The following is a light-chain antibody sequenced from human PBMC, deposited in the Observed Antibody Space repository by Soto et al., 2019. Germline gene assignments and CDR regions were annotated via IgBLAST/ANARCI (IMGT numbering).Light chain of an antibody. CDR2: DAS. Sequence: DIQMTQSPSTLSASVGDRVTITCRASQSISSWLAWYQQKKGKAPKILIYDASSLESGVPSRFRGSGSGTEFTLTISRLQPDDFETYYCQQYNSYPWTFGQGTKVDIK. J-gene: IGKJ1*01. V-gene: IGKV1-5*01. CDR1: QSISSW. CDR3: QQYNSYPWT.